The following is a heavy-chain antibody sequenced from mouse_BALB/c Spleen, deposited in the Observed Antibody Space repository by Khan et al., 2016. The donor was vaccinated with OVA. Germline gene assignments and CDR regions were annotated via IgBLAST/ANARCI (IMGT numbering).Heavy chain of an antibody. D-gene: IGHD2-3*01. CDR1: GYTFTDYA. CDR2: ISTYSGNT. J-gene: IGHJ2*01. CDR3: TGPAYDGYYDY. V-gene: IGHV1S137*01. Sequence: VQLQQSGPELVRPGVSVKISCQGSGYTFTDYALHWVKQSHAKSLEWIGLISTYSGNTNYQQKFKGTATMTVDTSSSTAYMELARLTSEDTAIDYCTGPAYDGYYDYWGQGTTLTVSS.